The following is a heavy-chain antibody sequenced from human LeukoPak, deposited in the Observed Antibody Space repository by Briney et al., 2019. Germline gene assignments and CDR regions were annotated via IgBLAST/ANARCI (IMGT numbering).Heavy chain of an antibody. D-gene: IGHD2-15*01. CDR2: IYHSGRT. CDR3: ARVSLVVYYMDV. Sequence: PSETLSLTCTVSGYSISSGYYWGWIRQPPGKGLEWIGSIYHSGRTFYNPSLKSRVTISVDTSKNQFSLKLTSVTAADTAVYYCARVSLVVYYMDVWGKGTTVTVSS. V-gene: IGHV4-38-2*02. J-gene: IGHJ6*03. CDR1: GYSISSGYY.